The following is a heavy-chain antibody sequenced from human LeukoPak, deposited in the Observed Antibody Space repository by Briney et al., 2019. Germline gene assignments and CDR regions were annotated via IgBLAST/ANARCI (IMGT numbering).Heavy chain of an antibody. J-gene: IGHJ6*03. CDR2: IIPIFSTA. CDR3: AREGSGSSSPMDV. CDR1: GGTFSSYA. Sequence: SVKVSCKASGGTFSSYAISWVREAPGQGLEWRGGIIPIFSTANYAQKFQGRVTITTDESTSTAYMELSSLRSEDTAVYYCAREGSGSSSPMDVWGKGTTVTVSS. V-gene: IGHV1-69*05. D-gene: IGHD6-6*01.